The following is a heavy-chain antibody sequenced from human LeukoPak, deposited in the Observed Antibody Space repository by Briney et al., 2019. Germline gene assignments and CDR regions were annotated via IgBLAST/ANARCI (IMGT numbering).Heavy chain of an antibody. CDR2: TNWNGAGT. Sequence: GGSLRFSCAASGFTFDDHGMSWVRQTPGKGLEWVSGTNWNGAGTGYIDSVKGRFTISRDNAKNSLYLQMNGLRAEDTALYYCARGGYYGDYDNFDYWGQGTLVTVSS. D-gene: IGHD4-17*01. V-gene: IGHV3-20*04. J-gene: IGHJ4*02. CDR1: GFTFDDHG. CDR3: ARGGYYGDYDNFDY.